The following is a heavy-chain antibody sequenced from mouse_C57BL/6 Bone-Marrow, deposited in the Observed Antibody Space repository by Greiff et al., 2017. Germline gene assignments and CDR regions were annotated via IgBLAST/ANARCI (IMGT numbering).Heavy chain of an antibody. CDR2: ISSGGSYT. Sequence: EVQRVESGGDLVKPGGSLKLSCAASGFTFSSYGMHWVRQTPDKRLEWVATISSGGSYTYYPDSVKGRFTISRDNAKNTLYLQMSSLKSEDTAMYYCARQRTGYYFDYWGQGTTLTVSS. V-gene: IGHV5-6*01. CDR1: GFTFSSYG. CDR3: ARQRTGYYFDY. J-gene: IGHJ2*01. D-gene: IGHD4-1*01.